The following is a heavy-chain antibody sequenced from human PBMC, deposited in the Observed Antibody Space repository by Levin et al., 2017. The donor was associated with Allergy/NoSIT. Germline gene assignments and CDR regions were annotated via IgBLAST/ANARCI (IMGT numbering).Heavy chain of an antibody. CDR3: ARKLRGNSAYDAFDI. CDR1: GFTFSDSW. CDR2: IDQDGSQK. Sequence: GGSLRLSCAVAGFTFSDSWMTWVRQTPGRGLEWVANIDQDGSQKYYVDSVKGRFTISRDNAKNSVDLQMNYLRDDDTAVYYCARKLRGNSAYDAFDIGGHGRMVTFSS. V-gene: IGHV3-7*03. D-gene: IGHD5-12*01. J-gene: IGHJ3*02.